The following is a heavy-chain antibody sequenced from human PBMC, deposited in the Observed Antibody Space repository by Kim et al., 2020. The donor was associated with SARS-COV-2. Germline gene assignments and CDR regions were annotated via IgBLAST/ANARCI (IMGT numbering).Heavy chain of an antibody. CDR3: ASRPSTYYYDSSGSLDAFDI. J-gene: IGHJ3*02. D-gene: IGHD3-22*01. CDR2: INPNSGGT. V-gene: IGHV1-2*06. Sequence: ASVKVSCKASGYTFTGYYMHWVRQAPGQGLEWMGRINPNSGGTNYAQKFQGRVTMTRDTSISTAYMELSRLRSDDTAVYYCASRPSTYYYDSSGSLDAFDIWGQGTMVTVSS. CDR1: GYTFTGYY.